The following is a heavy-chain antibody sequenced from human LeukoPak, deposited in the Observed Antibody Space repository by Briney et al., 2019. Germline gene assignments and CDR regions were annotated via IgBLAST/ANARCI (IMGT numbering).Heavy chain of an antibody. CDR2: LTSDGSDT. J-gene: IGHJ6*02. CDR3: ARGVGYYYGMDV. V-gene: IGHV3-74*01. Sequence: GGSLRLSCAASGFTSSSYWMHWVRQAPGKGLVWVSRLTSDGSDTSYADSVKGRFTISRDIAKNTLYLQMSSLRAEDTAVYYCARGVGYYYGMDVWGQGTTVTVSS. CDR1: GFTSSSYW. D-gene: IGHD5/OR15-5a*01.